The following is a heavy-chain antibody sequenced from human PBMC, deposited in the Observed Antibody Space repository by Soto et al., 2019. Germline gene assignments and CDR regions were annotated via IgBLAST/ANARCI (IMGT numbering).Heavy chain of an antibody. V-gene: IGHV3-7*05. CDR3: ARGRYGSSPERYYYYGLDV. CDR2: IKEDGSEI. Sequence: PGGSLRLSCAASGLTFSSDWMNWVRQAPGKGLEWVANIKEDGSEIYYVDSVKGRFTISRDNAKNSLYLQMNSLRAEDTAVYYCARGRYGSSPERYYYYGLDVWGQGTTVTVSS. D-gene: IGHD6-6*01. CDR1: GLTFSSDW. J-gene: IGHJ6*02.